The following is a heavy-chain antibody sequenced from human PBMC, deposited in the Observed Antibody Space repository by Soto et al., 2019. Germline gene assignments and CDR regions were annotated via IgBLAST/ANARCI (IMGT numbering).Heavy chain of an antibody. CDR1: GYTFTPYN. D-gene: IGHD3-22*01. V-gene: IGHV1-46*03. CDR3: ASAYYYDSSGPGAFDI. J-gene: IGHJ3*02. Sequence: GASMKVSCKASGYTFTPYNIHLVGQAPGQGLEWMGIINPSGGSTSYAQKFQGRVTMTRDTSTSTVYMELSSLRSEDTAVYYCASAYYYDSSGPGAFDIWGQGTMVTVSS. CDR2: INPSGGST.